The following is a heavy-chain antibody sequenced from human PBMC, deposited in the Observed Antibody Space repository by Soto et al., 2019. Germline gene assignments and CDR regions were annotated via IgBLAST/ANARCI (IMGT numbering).Heavy chain of an antibody. D-gene: IGHD2-2*01. CDR1: GYTFTGYY. Sequence: QVQLVQSGAEVKKPGASVKVSCKASGYTFTGYYMHWVRQAPGQGLEWMGWINPNSGGTNYAQKVQGRVTITRDTSISTAYMELSRLRSDDTAVYYCARYCSSTSCPKNAFDIWGQGTMVTVSS. J-gene: IGHJ3*02. CDR2: INPNSGGT. CDR3: ARYCSSTSCPKNAFDI. V-gene: IGHV1-2*02.